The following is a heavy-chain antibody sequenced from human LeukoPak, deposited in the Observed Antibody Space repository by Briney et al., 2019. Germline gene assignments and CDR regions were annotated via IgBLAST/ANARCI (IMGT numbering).Heavy chain of an antibody. D-gene: IGHD3-22*01. CDR2: INPNSGGT. CDR3: ARVADKIYDSSGYYWPY. V-gene: IGHV1-2*06. Sequence: ASVKVSCKASGYTFTGYYMHWVRQAPGQGLEWMGRINPNSGGTNYAQKFQGRVTMTRGTSISTAYMELSRLRSDDTAVYYCARVADKIYDSSGYYWPYWGQGTLVNVSS. J-gene: IGHJ4*02. CDR1: GYTFTGYY.